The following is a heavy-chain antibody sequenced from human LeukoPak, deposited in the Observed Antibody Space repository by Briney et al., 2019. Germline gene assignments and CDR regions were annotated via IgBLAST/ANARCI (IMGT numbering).Heavy chain of an antibody. V-gene: IGHV1-2*06. D-gene: IGHD3-16*02. Sequence: ASVKVSSKASGYTFTGYYMHWVRQAPGQGLEWMGRINPNSGATNYAQKLQGRVTMTRDTSISTAYMELSRLRSDDTAVYYCARDLRVGWLSFDVAVDLDAFDIWGQGTMVTVSS. CDR2: INPNSGAT. J-gene: IGHJ3*02. CDR3: ARDLRVGWLSFDVAVDLDAFDI. CDR1: GYTFTGYY.